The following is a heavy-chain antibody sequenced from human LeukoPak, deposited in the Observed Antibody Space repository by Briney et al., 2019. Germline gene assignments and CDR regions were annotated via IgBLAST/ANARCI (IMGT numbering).Heavy chain of an antibody. CDR1: GYSFTSYL. CDR2: IYPGDSDT. D-gene: IGHD3-3*01. J-gene: IGHJ6*03. V-gene: IGHV5-51*01. Sequence: GESLKISCKGSGYSFTSYLIGCVRQMPGKGLEWMWIIYPGDSDTRYSSSFQRQSTITANTSITTAYLQGSSLKAADTAMYYCARQTARFHYYYMDVWGKGTTVTVSS. CDR3: ARQTARFHYYYMDV.